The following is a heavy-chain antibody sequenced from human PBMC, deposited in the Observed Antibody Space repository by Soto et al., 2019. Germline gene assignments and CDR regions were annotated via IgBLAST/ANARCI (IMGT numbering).Heavy chain of an antibody. V-gene: IGHV4-30-2*01. CDR2: VTHSSTS. CDR3: SRIHWGHSSLDY. J-gene: IGHJ4*02. Sequence: PXETLNLNCAVSGFSIDSDAFSLSWIRQPPGQGLEWIGYVTHSSTSYSIPSLNGLPTLSVDTSHTQFSLKLTSMTAADAAFYYCSRIHWGHSSLDYWGRGYLVTVSS. D-gene: IGHD6-19*01. CDR1: GFSIDSDAFS.